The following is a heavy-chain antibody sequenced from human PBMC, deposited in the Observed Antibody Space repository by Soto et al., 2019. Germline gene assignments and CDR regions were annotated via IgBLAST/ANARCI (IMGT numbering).Heavy chain of an antibody. J-gene: IGHJ4*02. V-gene: IGHV4-31*03. Sequence: QVQLQESGPGLVKPSQTLSLTCTVSGGSISSGGYYWSWIRQHPGKGLEWIGYIYYSGSTYYNPSLKSRVTIAVDTSKNQFSLKLSSVTAADTAVYYCARGSVVAATLFDYWGQGTLVTVSS. D-gene: IGHD2-15*01. CDR3: ARGSVVAATLFDY. CDR2: IYYSGST. CDR1: GGSISSGGYY.